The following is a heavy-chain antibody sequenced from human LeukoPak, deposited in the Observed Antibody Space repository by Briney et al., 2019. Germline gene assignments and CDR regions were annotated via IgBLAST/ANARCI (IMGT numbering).Heavy chain of an antibody. CDR1: GFTFGDYA. CDR2: IRSKAYGGTT. J-gene: IGHJ4*02. D-gene: IGHD2/OR15-2a*01. CDR3: TRERGRGNMNFDY. V-gene: IGHV3-49*03. Sequence: AGGSLRLSCTASGFTFGDYAMSWFRQAPGKGLEWVGFIRSKAYGGTTEYAASVKGRFTISRDDSKSIAYLQMNSLKTEDTAVYYCTRERGRGNMNFDYWGQGTLVTVSS.